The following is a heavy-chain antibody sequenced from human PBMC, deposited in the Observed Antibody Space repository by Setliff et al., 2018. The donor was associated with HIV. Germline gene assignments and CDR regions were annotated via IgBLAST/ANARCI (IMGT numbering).Heavy chain of an antibody. D-gene: IGHD6-19*01. J-gene: IGHJ4*02. Sequence: SETLSLTCTVSGDSVSSASYYWSWIRQPPGKGLEWIGYIYYSGTTKYNPSLKSRVTISVDTSKNQFSLKLISVTAADTAVYYCASVQVDSSGPFDYWGQGTLVTVSS. CDR3: ASVQVDSSGPFDY. CDR1: GDSVSSASYY. V-gene: IGHV4-61*01. CDR2: IYYSGTT.